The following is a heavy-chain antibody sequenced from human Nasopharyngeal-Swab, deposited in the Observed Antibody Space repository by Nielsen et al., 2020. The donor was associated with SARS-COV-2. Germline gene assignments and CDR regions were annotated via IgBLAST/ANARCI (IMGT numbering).Heavy chain of an antibody. D-gene: IGHD3-10*01. CDR3: ARVSFRGDYGDAFDI. J-gene: IGHJ3*02. CDR2: INPSGGST. V-gene: IGHV1-46*01. CDR1: GYTFTSYY. Sequence: ASVKVSCKASGYTFTSYYMHWVRQAPGQGLEWMGIINPSGGSTSYAQKFQGRVTMTRDTSISTAYMELSRLRSDDTAVYYCARVSFRGDYGDAFDIWGQGTMVTVSS.